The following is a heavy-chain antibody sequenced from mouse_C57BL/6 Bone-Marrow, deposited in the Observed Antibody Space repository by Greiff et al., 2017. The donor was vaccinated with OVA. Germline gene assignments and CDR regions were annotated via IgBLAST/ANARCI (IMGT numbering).Heavy chain of an antibody. Sequence: VKVVESGPELVRPGVSVKISCKGSGYTFTDYAMHWVNQSHAKSLQWIGVISNYYGDASYNQKFKDKATMTVDKSSSTAYMELARVTSEDSGVYYCGVARDYWGQGTMVTVSA. CDR2: ISNYYGDA. D-gene: IGHD1-1*01. CDR3: GVARDY. CDR1: GYTFTDYA. J-gene: IGHJ3*01. V-gene: IGHV1-67*01.